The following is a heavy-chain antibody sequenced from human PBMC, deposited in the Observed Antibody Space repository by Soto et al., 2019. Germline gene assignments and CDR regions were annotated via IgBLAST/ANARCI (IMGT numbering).Heavy chain of an antibody. Sequence: GGSLRLSCAASGFTISGDAMSWVRQAPGRGLEWVSMIRNRGGDTYYAESVKGRFTISRDSSTNTGYLQMNSLRAEDTALYYCAKDFGYSYGSEYLDYRGQGTLVTVSS. D-gene: IGHD5-18*01. CDR3: AKDFGYSYGSEYLDY. CDR1: GFTISGDA. CDR2: IRNRGGDT. J-gene: IGHJ4*02. V-gene: IGHV3-23*01.